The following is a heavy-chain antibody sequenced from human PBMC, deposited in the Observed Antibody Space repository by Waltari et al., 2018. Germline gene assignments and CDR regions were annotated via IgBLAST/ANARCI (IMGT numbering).Heavy chain of an antibody. CDR3: ARGFRGRYFDWLSIFDY. J-gene: IGHJ4*02. Sequence: QVQLQQWGAGLLKPSETLSLTCAVYGGSFSGYYWSWIRQPPGKGLEWIGEINHSGRTNYNPSLKRRVTISVDTSKNQFSLKLSSVTAADTAVYYCARGFRGRYFDWLSIFDYWGQGTLVTVSS. V-gene: IGHV4-34*01. CDR2: INHSGRT. D-gene: IGHD3-9*01. CDR1: GGSFSGYY.